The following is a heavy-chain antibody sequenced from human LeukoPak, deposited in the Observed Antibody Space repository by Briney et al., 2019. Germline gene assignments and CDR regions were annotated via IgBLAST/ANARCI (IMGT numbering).Heavy chain of an antibody. CDR1: GGTFSSYA. D-gene: IGHD1-26*01. J-gene: IGHJ4*02. Sequence: ASVKVSCKASGGTFSSYAISWVRQAPGQGLEWMGGIIPIFGTANYAQKFQGRVTITTDESTSTAYMELSSRRSEDTAVYYCARAKIVGATKTPFDYWGQGTLVTVSS. V-gene: IGHV1-69*05. CDR3: ARAKIVGATKTPFDY. CDR2: IIPIFGTA.